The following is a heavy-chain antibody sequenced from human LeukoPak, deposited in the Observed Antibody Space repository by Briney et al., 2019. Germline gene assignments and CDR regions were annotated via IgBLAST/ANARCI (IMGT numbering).Heavy chain of an antibody. D-gene: IGHD4-17*01. CDR1: GFTFSNYP. CDR2: VRPGDSAR. J-gene: IGHJ4*02. CDR3: ATDSHYAFDF. Sequence: PGGSLRLSCAAIGFTFSNYPMNWVRQAPGKGLEWVSNVRPGDSARSYADSVRGRFTISRDDAKNSLYLQMNSLRDEDTAVYYCATDSHYAFDFWGLGTLVTVSS. V-gene: IGHV3-48*02.